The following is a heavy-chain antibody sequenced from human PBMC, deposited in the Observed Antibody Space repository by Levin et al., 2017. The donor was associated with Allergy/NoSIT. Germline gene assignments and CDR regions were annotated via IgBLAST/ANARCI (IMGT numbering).Heavy chain of an antibody. CDR3: AREEGWGYHYGMDV. J-gene: IGHJ6*02. V-gene: IGHV3-7*01. D-gene: IGHD3-16*02. CDR1: GFTYTSFW. CDR2: IKQDGSET. Sequence: PGGSLRLSCAASGFTYTSFWMAWVRQAPGKGLEWVANIKQDGSETYYVDSVKGRFTISRDNAKNSVYRQMNRLGVDDTAVYYCAREEGWGYHYGMDVWGQGTTVTVSS.